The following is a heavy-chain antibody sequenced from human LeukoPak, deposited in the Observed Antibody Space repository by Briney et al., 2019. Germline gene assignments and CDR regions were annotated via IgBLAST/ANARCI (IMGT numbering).Heavy chain of an antibody. CDR3: AKDLPAAVTYPRGP. CDR1: GFTFSSYG. D-gene: IGHD4-17*01. CDR2: ISYDGSNK. J-gene: IGHJ4*02. V-gene: IGHV3-30*18. Sequence: GGSLRLSCAASGFTFSSYGMHWVRQAPGKGLEWVAVISYDGSNKYCADSVKGRFTISRDNSKNTLYLQMNSLRAEDTAVYYCAKDLPAAVTYPRGPWGQGTLVTVSS.